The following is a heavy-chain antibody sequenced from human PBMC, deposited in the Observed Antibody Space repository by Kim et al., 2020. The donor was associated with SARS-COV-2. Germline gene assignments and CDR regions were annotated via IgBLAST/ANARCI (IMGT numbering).Heavy chain of an antibody. J-gene: IGHJ6*03. D-gene: IGHD3-3*01. CDR3: ATQNAIAIFGVGTPRVPHYYYYYYMDV. CDR1: GYTLTELS. Sequence: ASVKVSCKVSGYTLTELSMHWVRQAPGKGLEWMGGFDPEDGETIYAQKFQGRVTMTEDTSTDTAYMELSSLRSEDTAVYYCATQNAIAIFGVGTPRVPHYYYYYYMDVWGKGTTVTVSS. V-gene: IGHV1-24*01. CDR2: FDPEDGET.